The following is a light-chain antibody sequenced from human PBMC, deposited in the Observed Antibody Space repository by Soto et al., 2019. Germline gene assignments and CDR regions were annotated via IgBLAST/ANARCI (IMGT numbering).Light chain of an antibody. Sequence: DIQMTQSPSSLSASVGDRVTITCRASQTISTYLNWYQQKPGKAPKLLIYAASTLQSGVPSRFSGSGSGTDFTLTINSLQPEDLATYYCQQSIGIPYTFGQGTKLEIQ. J-gene: IGKJ2*01. CDR3: QQSIGIPYT. CDR1: QTISTY. CDR2: AAS. V-gene: IGKV1-39*01.